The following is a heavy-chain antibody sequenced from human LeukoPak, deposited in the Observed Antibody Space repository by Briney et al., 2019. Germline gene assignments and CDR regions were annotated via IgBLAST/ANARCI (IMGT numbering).Heavy chain of an antibody. J-gene: IGHJ4*02. D-gene: IGHD3-10*01. V-gene: IGHV1-69*13. CDR2: IIPIFGTA. CDR1: GGTFSSYA. Sequence: SVKVSCKASGGTFSSYAISWVRQAPGQGLEWMGGIIPIFGTANYAQKFQGRVTITADESTSTAYMELSSLRSEDTAVYYCARSYGEFGELLSHFDYWGQGTLVTVSS. CDR3: ARSYGEFGELLSHFDY.